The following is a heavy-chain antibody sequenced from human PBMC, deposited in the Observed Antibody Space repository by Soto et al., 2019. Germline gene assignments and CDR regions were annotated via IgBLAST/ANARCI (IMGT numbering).Heavy chain of an antibody. V-gene: IGHV4-38-2*02. CDR3: ARDWAKYYDFWSGTYGMDV. CDR2: IYHSGST. CDR1: GYSISSGYY. J-gene: IGHJ6*02. D-gene: IGHD3-3*01. Sequence: SETLSLTCAVSGYSISSGYYWGWIRQPPGKGLEWIGSIYHSGSTYYNPSLKSRVTISVDTSKNQFSLKLSSVTAADTAVYYCARDWAKYYDFWSGTYGMDVWGQGTTVTV.